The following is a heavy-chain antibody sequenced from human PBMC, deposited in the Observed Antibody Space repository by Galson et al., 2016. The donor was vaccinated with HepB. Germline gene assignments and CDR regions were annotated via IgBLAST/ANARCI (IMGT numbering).Heavy chain of an antibody. D-gene: IGHD2-8*02. CDR3: ARRLVGSYGNAFDI. Sequence: SVTVSCKASGYTFTAYAIHWVRQAPGQRLEWMAWINTAKGDTRYSQELQGRVTLTRDTSATTASMELSSLRSEDTAVYYCARRLVGSYGNAFDIWGQGTLVTVSS. V-gene: IGHV1-3*03. CDR2: INTAKGDT. J-gene: IGHJ3*02. CDR1: GYTFTAYA.